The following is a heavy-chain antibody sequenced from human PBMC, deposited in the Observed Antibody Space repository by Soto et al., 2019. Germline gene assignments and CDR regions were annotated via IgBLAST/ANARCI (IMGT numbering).Heavy chain of an antibody. CDR3: ARHLPYCGGDCYSLDY. D-gene: IGHD2-21*02. CDR1: GGSISSYY. Sequence: ETLSLTCTVSGGSISSYYWSWIRQPPGKGLEWIGYIYYSASTNYSPSLKSRVTISVDTSKNQFSLNLSSVTAADTAVYYCARHLPYCGGDCYSLDYWGQGTLVTVS. CDR2: IYYSAST. V-gene: IGHV4-59*08. J-gene: IGHJ4*02.